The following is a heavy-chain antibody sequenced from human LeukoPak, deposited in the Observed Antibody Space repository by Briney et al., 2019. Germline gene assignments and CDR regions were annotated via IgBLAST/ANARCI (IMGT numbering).Heavy chain of an antibody. CDR3: ARVGGAYYYDSSGYYVY. CDR2: IYYSGST. CDR1: GGSISGYY. Sequence: SETLSLTCTVSGGSISGYYWSWIRQPPGKGLEWIGYIYYSGSTNYNPSLKSRVTISVDTSKNQFSLKLSSVTAADTAVYYCARVGGAYYYDSSGYYVYWGQGTLVTVSS. D-gene: IGHD3-22*01. J-gene: IGHJ4*02. V-gene: IGHV4-59*01.